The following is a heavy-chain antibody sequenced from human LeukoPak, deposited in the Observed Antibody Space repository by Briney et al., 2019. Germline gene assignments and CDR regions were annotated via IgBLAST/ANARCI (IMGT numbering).Heavy chain of an antibody. V-gene: IGHV3-64*04. D-gene: IGHD4-17*01. CDR1: GFTFSRYA. CDR3: AKDRGLRSQRSFDI. J-gene: IGHJ3*02. CDR2: ISSNGGST. Sequence: QPGGSLRLSCSASGFTFSRYAMHWVRQAPGKGLEYVSAISSNGGSTYYADYVKGRFTISRDNSKNTLYLQMNSLRAEDTAVYYCAKDRGLRSQRSFDIWGQGTMVTVSS.